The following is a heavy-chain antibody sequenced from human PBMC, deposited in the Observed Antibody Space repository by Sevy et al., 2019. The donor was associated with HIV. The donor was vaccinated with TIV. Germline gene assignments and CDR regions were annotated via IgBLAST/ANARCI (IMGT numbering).Heavy chain of an antibody. CDR1: GLTFSSDS. V-gene: IGHV3-48*02. CDR3: ARDVDTPFVRSFDS. D-gene: IGHD5-18*01. Sequence: GGSLRLSCVVSGLTFSSDSMNWVRLAPGKGLEWLAYISSSSRTIYYADSVEGRFTISRDNDKKSVLLQMNNLRDEDSATYYCARDVDTPFVRSFDSWGQGTLVTVSS. J-gene: IGHJ4*02. CDR2: ISSSSRTI.